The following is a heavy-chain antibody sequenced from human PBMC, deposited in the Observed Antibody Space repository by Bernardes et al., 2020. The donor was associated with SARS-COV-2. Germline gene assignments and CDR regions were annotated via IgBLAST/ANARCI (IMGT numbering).Heavy chain of an antibody. CDR3: AKDPSTVGGYYFDN. D-gene: IGHD3-16*01. CDR2: ISYDGSDK. V-gene: IGHV3-30*18. J-gene: IGHJ4*02. Sequence: SLRLSCAASGFIFNNYGMHWVRQAPGKGLEWVAVISYDGSDKFYVDSVKGRFTISRDNSKNTLYLQMSSLRAEDTAVYYCAKDPSTVGGYYFDNWGQGTLVSVSS. CDR1: GFIFNNYG.